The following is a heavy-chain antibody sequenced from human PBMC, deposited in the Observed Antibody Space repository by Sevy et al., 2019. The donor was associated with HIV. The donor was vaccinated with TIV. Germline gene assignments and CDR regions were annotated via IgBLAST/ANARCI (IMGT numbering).Heavy chain of an antibody. CDR2: VSRGGYTK. Sequence: GGSLRLSCAASGFIFSDYYMAWVRQAPGKGLEWVSYVSRGGYTKYYADSVEGRFSISRDDAKDPLFLQMDSLRAEDTAFYYCGRGAHYDYADWGFDYWGQGALVTVSS. CDR3: GRGAHYDYADWGFDY. J-gene: IGHJ4*02. D-gene: IGHD3-16*01. CDR1: GFIFSDYY. V-gene: IGHV3-11*01.